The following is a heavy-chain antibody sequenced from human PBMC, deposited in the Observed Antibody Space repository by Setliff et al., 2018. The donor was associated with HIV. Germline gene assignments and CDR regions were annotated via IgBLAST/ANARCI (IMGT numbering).Heavy chain of an antibody. V-gene: IGHV3-33*01. CDR2: IWYDGSEK. CDR3: ARVQYYSFWSGYFGIYGMDV. Sequence: PGGSLRLSCAASGFTFSSYGMHWVRQAPGKGLEWVAVIWYDGSEKHYADSVKGRFTISRDSSKNTLYLQMNSLRVEDTAEYYCARVQYYSFWSGYFGIYGMDVWGQGTTVTVSS. D-gene: IGHD3-3*01. J-gene: IGHJ6*02. CDR1: GFTFSSYG.